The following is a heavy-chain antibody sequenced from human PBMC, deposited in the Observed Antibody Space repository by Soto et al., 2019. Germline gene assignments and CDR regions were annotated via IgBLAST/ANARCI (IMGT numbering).Heavy chain of an antibody. CDR2: IYYSGST. CDR3: ARDKITGLFDY. CDR1: GVSSSSYY. V-gene: IGHV4-59*12. J-gene: IGHJ4*02. D-gene: IGHD2-8*02. Sequence: PLETLSLTCTVSGVSSSSYYWILIRQPPGKGLEWIGYIYYSGSTNYNPSLKSRVTISVDTSKNQFSLKLTSVTAADTAVYYCARDKITGLFDYWGQGTLVTVSS.